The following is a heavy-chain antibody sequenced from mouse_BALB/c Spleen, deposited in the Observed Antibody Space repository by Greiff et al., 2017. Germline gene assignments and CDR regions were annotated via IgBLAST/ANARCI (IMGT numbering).Heavy chain of an antibody. CDR1: GFNIKDTY. V-gene: IGHV14-3*02. CDR3: AEGGVRRAMDY. CDR2: IDPANGNT. D-gene: IGHD2-14*01. Sequence: VQLQQSGAELVKPGASVKLSCTASGFNIKDTYMHWVKQRPEQGLEWIGRIDPANGNTKYDPKFQGKATITADTSSNTAYLQLSSLTSEDTAVYYCAEGGVRRAMDYWGQGTSGTVSS. J-gene: IGHJ4*01.